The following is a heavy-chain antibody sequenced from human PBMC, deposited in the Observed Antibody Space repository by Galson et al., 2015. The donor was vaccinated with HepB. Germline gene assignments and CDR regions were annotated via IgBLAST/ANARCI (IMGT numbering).Heavy chain of an antibody. CDR1: GFTVSSNY. CDR2: IYSGGST. V-gene: IGHV3-53*01. D-gene: IGHD3-22*01. Sequence: SLRLSCAASGFTVSSNYMSWVRQAPGKGLEWVSVIYSGGSTYYADSVKGRFTISRDNSKNTLYLQMNSLRAEDTAVYYCARVGYYYDSSGSREPLDAFDIWGQGTMVTVSS. J-gene: IGHJ3*02. CDR3: ARVGYYYDSSGSREPLDAFDI.